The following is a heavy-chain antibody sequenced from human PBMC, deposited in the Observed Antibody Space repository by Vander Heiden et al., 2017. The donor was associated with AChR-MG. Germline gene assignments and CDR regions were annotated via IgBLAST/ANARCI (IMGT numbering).Heavy chain of an antibody. CDR3: ASLITFQPDSSIDS. CDR2: INTNTGNP. J-gene: IGHJ4*02. Sequence: QAQLVQSGSELKMPGASVTVPCQASGYIFTHYARKWVRQAHGQGLEWMGWINTNTGNPTYVPGFTGRFVFSLDTSVSTAYLEISSLKSDDTAVYYCASLITFQPDSSIDSWGQGTLVSVSS. D-gene: IGHD1-20*01. V-gene: IGHV7-4-1*02. CDR1: GYIFTHYA.